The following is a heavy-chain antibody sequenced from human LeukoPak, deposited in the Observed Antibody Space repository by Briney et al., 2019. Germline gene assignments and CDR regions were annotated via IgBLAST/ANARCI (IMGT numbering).Heavy chain of an antibody. CDR3: ARDMDFESRDSSGYYKDY. V-gene: IGHV1-2*02. Sequence: ASVKVSCKASGYTFTGYYMHWVRQAPGQGLEWMGWINPNSGGTNYAQKFQGRVTMTRDTSISTAYMELSRLRSDDTAVYYCARDMDFESRDSSGYYKDYWGQGTLVTVSS. CDR1: GYTFTGYY. D-gene: IGHD3-22*01. J-gene: IGHJ4*02. CDR2: INPNSGGT.